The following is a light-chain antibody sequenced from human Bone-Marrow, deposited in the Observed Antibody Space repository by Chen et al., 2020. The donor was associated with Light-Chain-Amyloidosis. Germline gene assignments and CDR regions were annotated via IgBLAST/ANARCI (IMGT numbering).Light chain of an antibody. CDR2: EVT. J-gene: IGLJ1*01. Sequence: QSALTQPASVSGSPGHPLKLSCTGTTSYVGGDNHVSWYQQHPDKAPKLMIYEVTNRPSCVPDRFSGSKSDNTASLTISGLQTEDEADYFCSSYTITNTLVFGSGTRVTVL. CDR3: SSYTITNTLV. CDR1: TSYVGGDNH. V-gene: IGLV2-14*01.